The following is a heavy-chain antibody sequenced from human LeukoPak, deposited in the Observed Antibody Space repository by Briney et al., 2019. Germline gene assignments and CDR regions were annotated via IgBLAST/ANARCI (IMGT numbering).Heavy chain of an antibody. CDR1: GFTFSSYG. V-gene: IGHV3-33*06. CDR2: IWYDGSNK. J-gene: IGHJ3*02. Sequence: PGRSLRLSCAASGFTFSSYGMHWVRQAPGKGLEWVAVIWYDGSNKYYADSVKGRFTISRDNSKNTLYLQMNSLRAEDTAVYYCAKDAVITSTWYGAFDIWGQGTMVTVSS. D-gene: IGHD4-17*01. CDR3: AKDAVITSTWYGAFDI.